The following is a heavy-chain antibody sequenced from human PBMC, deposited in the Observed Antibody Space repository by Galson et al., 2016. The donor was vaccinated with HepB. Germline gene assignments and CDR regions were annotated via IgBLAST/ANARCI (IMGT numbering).Heavy chain of an antibody. D-gene: IGHD6-19*01. CDR2: IKEDGSEG. V-gene: IGHV3-7*01. CDR1: GFTFSKYW. J-gene: IGHJ4*02. Sequence: SLRLSCAVSGFTFSKYWMSWVRQAPGKGLEWVAKIKEDGSEGNFVVLVKGRFTVSRDNAKNSLYLQMNSLRVDDTAVYYCARDRRGSGWCNDYWGQGTLVTVSS. CDR3: ARDRRGSGWCNDY.